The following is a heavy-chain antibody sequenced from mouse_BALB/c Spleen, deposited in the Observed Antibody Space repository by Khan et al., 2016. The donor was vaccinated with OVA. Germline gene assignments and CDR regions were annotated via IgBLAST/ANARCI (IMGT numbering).Heavy chain of an antibody. V-gene: IGHV1S81*02. CDR1: GYTFTSYW. CDR2: INPSNGRT. J-gene: IGHJ2*01. CDR3: ARVSTGDY. D-gene: IGHD3-1*01. Sequence: QVQLKESGAELVKPGASVKLSCKASGYTFTSYWMHWVKQRPGQGLEWIGEINPSNGRTNYNEKFKSKATLTVDKSSSTAYMQLSSPTSEDSAVYYCARVSTGDYWGQGTTLTVSS.